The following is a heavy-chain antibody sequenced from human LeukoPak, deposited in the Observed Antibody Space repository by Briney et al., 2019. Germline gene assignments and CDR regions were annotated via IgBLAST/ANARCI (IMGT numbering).Heavy chain of an antibody. CDR3: ARAYCSSTSCFE. CDR2: ISTSSSAI. D-gene: IGHD2-2*01. CDR1: GFTFSSYG. J-gene: IGHJ4*02. V-gene: IGHV3-48*01. Sequence: GGSLRLSCAASGFTFSSYGMNWVRQAPGKGLEWVSYISTSSSAIYYADSVKGRFTISRGNAKNSLYLQMDSLRAEDTAVYYSARAYCSSTSCFEWAQGALVTVSS.